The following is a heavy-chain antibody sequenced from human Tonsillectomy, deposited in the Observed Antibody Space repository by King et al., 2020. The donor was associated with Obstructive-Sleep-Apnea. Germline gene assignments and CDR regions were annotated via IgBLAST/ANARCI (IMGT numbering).Heavy chain of an antibody. Sequence: VQLVESGGGVVQPGRSLRLSCAASGFTFSNDGMHWVRQAPGTGLEWGAVISYDGNKKFYADSVKGRFTISRDNSKNTLYLQMNSLRAEDTAVYYCAKDLYSGYGTDSWGQGTLVTVSS. CDR2: ISYDGNKK. CDR1: GFTFSNDG. D-gene: IGHD5-12*01. V-gene: IGHV3-30*18. J-gene: IGHJ4*02. CDR3: AKDLYSGYGTDS.